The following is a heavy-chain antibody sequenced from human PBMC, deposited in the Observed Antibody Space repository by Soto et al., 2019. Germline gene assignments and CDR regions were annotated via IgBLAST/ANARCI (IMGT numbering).Heavy chain of an antibody. D-gene: IGHD2-2*01. CDR1: GYTFTSYY. CDR2: INPSGGST. V-gene: IGHV1-46*03. J-gene: IGHJ3*02. CDR3: ANDSYPFSSTSCYADAFDI. Sequence: QVQLVQSGAEVKKPGASVKVSCKASGYTFTSYYMHWVRQAPGQGLEWMGVINPSGGSTSYAQKSQGRVIMTMDLSSSIVYMELSSLRSEDTAVYYCANDSYPFSSTSCYADAFDIWGQGTMVTVSS.